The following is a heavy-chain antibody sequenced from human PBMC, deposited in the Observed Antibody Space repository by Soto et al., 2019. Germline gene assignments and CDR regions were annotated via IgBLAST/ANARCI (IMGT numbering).Heavy chain of an antibody. Sequence: QGQLVESGGGVVQPGRSLTLSCRASGFTFSFYAMHWVRQAPGKGLEWVAVISYNGRNKHYVDSVKGRFTISRDNSQDTLYLQMDSLRPDDTAVYYCARQAKIGDRSQFYFDSWGQGTLVTVSS. D-gene: IGHD3-16*01. CDR2: ISYNGRNK. CDR3: ARQAKIGDRSQFYFDS. J-gene: IGHJ4*02. V-gene: IGHV3-30*04. CDR1: GFTFSFYA.